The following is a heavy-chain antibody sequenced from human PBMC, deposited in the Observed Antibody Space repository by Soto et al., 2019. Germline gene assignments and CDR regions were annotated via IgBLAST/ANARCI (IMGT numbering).Heavy chain of an antibody. Sequence: SLRLSCAASRFTFSSYAMHWVRQAPGKGLEWVAVISYDGSNEYYADSVKGRFTISRDNSKNTLYLQMNSLRAEDTAVYFCAKDTFYYDRSGYSTFDYWGQGTLVTVSS. D-gene: IGHD3-22*01. J-gene: IGHJ4*02. V-gene: IGHV3-30*18. CDR3: AKDTFYYDRSGYSTFDY. CDR1: RFTFSSYA. CDR2: ISYDGSNE.